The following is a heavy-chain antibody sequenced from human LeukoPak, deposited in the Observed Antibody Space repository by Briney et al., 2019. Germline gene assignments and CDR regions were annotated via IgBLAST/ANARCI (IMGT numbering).Heavy chain of an antibody. Sequence: GGSLRLSCAASGFTFDDYAMSWVRQAPGKGLEWVSAISGGGGSTYYADSVKGRFTISRDNSKNTLYLQMNSLRAEDTAVFYCAKDRDDYVWGSYLGAFDIWGQGTMVTVSS. CDR2: ISGGGGST. CDR1: GFTFDDYA. J-gene: IGHJ3*02. V-gene: IGHV3-23*01. CDR3: AKDRDDYVWGSYLGAFDI. D-gene: IGHD3-16*01.